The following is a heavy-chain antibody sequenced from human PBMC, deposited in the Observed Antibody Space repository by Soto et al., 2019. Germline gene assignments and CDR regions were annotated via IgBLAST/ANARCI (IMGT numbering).Heavy chain of an antibody. Sequence: EVQLLESGGGLVQPGGSLRLSCAASGFTFSSYAMSWVRQAPGKGLEWVSAISGSGGSTYYADSVKGRFTISRDNSKNTLYLQMNRLRAADTAVYYCSKDIGYSSSHPGDYWGQGTLVTVSA. CDR1: GFTFSSYA. V-gene: IGHV3-23*01. CDR2: ISGSGGST. CDR3: SKDIGYSSSHPGDY. D-gene: IGHD6-13*01. J-gene: IGHJ4*02.